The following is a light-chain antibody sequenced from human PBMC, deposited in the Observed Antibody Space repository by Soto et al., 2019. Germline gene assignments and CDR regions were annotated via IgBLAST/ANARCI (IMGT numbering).Light chain of an antibody. CDR2: QDT. Sequence: SYELIQPPSLSVSPGQTASITCSGDKLGSKYACWYQQKPGQSPVLVIYQDTKRPSGIPERFSGSNSGNTATLTISGTQAMDEADYYCQAWDSSTWVFGGGTKLTFL. V-gene: IGLV3-1*01. CDR3: QAWDSSTWV. CDR1: KLGSKY. J-gene: IGLJ3*02.